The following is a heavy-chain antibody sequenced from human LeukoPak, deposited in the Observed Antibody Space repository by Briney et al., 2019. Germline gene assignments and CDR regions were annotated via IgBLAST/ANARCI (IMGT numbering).Heavy chain of an antibody. J-gene: IGHJ5*02. CDR2: ISSTASSI. CDR1: EFTFSSYS. V-gene: IGHV3-48*04. CDR3: ARDVTYHGGDWFDP. Sequence: GGSLRLSCAASEFTFSSYSMSWVRQAPGKGLEWVSYISSTASSIYYADSVKGRLTISRDNAKNSLYLQMNSLRAGDTAVYYCARDVTYHGGDWFDPWGQGTLVTVSS. D-gene: IGHD4-23*01.